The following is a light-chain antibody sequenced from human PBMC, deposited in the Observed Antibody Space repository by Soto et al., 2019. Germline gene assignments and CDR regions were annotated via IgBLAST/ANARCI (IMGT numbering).Light chain of an antibody. CDR2: LGS. J-gene: IGKJ1*01. Sequence: DIVMTQSPLSLPVTPGEPASTSCRSSQSLLHSNGNHYLDWYLQKPGQSPQLLSYLGSSRASGVPDRFSGSGSGTDFTLKISRVEADDVGVYYCMQALQNPWTFGQGTKVEIK. CDR1: QSLLHSNGNHY. CDR3: MQALQNPWT. V-gene: IGKV2-28*01.